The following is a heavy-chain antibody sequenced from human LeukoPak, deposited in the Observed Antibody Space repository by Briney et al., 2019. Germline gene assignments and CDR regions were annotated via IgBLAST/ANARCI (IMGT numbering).Heavy chain of an antibody. Sequence: SVKVSCKASGGTFSSYAISWERQAPGQGLEWMGRIIPIFGTANYAQKFQGRVTITADKSTSTAYMELSSLRSEDTAVYYCARDPYGDYVDYWGQGTLVTVSS. D-gene: IGHD4-17*01. CDR2: IIPIFGTA. CDR1: GGTFSSYA. V-gene: IGHV1-69*06. J-gene: IGHJ4*02. CDR3: ARDPYGDYVDY.